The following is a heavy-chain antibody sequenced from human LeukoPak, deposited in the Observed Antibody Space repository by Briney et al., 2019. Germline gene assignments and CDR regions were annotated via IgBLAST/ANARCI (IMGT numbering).Heavy chain of an antibody. Sequence: ASVKVSCKASGYTLTGYYMHLVRQAPGPGHEWMGWINHNSGGTNYAQKFQGRVTMTRDTYISTAYMELSRLRSDDTAVYYCARDWMGGGFDPWGQGTMVTVSS. CDR3: ARDWMGGGFDP. V-gene: IGHV1-2*02. D-gene: IGHD1-1*01. J-gene: IGHJ5*02. CDR2: INHNSGGT. CDR1: GYTLTGYY.